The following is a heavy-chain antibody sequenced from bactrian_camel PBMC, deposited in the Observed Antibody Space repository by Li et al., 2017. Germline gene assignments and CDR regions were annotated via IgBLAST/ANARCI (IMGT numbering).Heavy chain of an antibody. J-gene: IGHJ4*01. CDR3: ATETATVTRFRFAH. Sequence: VQLVESGGGLVQPGGSLTLSCVASGFTFSSSYMTWVRQAPGKGLEWVSSIYTGGLNTYYADSVKGRFTISRDNAKNTVSLQMNSLKSEDTALYYCATETATVTRFRFAHWGQGTQVTVS. D-gene: IGHD3*01. V-gene: IGHV3-2*01. CDR1: GFTFSSSY. CDR2: IYTGGLNT.